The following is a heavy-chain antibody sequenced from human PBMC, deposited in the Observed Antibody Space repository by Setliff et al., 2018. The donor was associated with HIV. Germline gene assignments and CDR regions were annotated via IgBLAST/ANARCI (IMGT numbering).Heavy chain of an antibody. CDR1: GGTFSSYA. V-gene: IGHV1-69*13. Sequence: GASVKVSCKASGGTFSSYAINWVRQAPGQGLEWMGEIIPIFGIPSYAQRFQDRVTITADESTNTAYMELSSLRSEDTAVYYCAIVTELDYYGGSGPTHLLFDSWGQGTLVTVSS. J-gene: IGHJ4*02. CDR3: AIVTELDYYGGSGPTHLLFDS. CDR2: IIPIFGIP. D-gene: IGHD3-22*01.